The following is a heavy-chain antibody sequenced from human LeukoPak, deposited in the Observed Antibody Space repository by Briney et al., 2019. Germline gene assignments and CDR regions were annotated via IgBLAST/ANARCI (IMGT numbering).Heavy chain of an antibody. CDR2: IIPIFGIA. CDR3: ASGNGDYAPHWFDP. D-gene: IGHD4-17*01. V-gene: IGHV1-69*04. J-gene: IGHJ5*02. Sequence: ASVKVSCKASGRTFSSYAISWVRQAPGQGLEWMGRIIPIFGIANYAQKFQGRVTITADKSTSTAYMELSSLRSEDTAVYYCASGNGDYAPHWFDPWGQGTLVTVSS. CDR1: GRTFSSYA.